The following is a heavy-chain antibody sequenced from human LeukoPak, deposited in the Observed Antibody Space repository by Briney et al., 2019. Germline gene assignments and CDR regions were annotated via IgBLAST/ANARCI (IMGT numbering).Heavy chain of an antibody. CDR1: GFTFSSYG. CDR2: ISYDGSNK. V-gene: IGHV3-30*03. CDR3: ARARSEQQRFDY. J-gene: IGHJ4*02. Sequence: PGGSLRLSCAASGFTFSSYGMHWVRQAPGKGLEWVAVISYDGSNKYYADSVKGRFTISRDNSKNTLYLQMNSLRAEDTAVYYCARARSEQQRFDYWGQGTLVTVSS. D-gene: IGHD6-13*01.